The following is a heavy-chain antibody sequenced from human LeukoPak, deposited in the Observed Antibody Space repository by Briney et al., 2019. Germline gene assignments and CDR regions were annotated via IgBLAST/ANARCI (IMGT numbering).Heavy chain of an antibody. Sequence: SETLSLTCTVSGGSIGSSTYYWGWIRQPPGKGLEWIGSIYYDGRAYYNPSLKSRVTISIHTSKNQFSLRLSSVAAADTVVLHCARHPASSKTLDYWGQGTLVTVSS. CDR2: IYYDGRA. CDR1: GGSIGSSTYY. J-gene: IGHJ4*02. V-gene: IGHV4-39*01. D-gene: IGHD2-2*01. CDR3: ARHPASSKTLDY.